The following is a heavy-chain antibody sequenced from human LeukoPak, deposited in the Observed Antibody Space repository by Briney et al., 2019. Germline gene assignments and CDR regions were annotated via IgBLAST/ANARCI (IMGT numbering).Heavy chain of an antibody. Sequence: SETLSLTCTVSGGSISSYYWSWIRQPPGKGLEWIGYIYYSGSTNYNPSLKSRVTISVDTSKNKFPLKLSSVTAADTAVYYCARVLTGDLDYWGQGTLVTVSS. J-gene: IGHJ4*02. D-gene: IGHD1-26*01. CDR3: ARVLTGDLDY. V-gene: IGHV4-59*01. CDR1: GGSISSYY. CDR2: IYYSGST.